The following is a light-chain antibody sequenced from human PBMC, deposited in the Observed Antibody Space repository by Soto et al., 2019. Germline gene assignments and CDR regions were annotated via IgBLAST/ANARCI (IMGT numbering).Light chain of an antibody. Sequence: EIVLTQSPGTLSLSPGERATLSCRASQSVSSSSFAWYQQKPGQAPRLLIYGTSSRTTGIPDRFSGSGSGTDFTLTISRLEPEDFAVYYCQQYGTSPPYTFGQGTKLEIK. CDR3: QQYGTSPPYT. CDR1: QSVSSSS. V-gene: IGKV3-20*01. CDR2: GTS. J-gene: IGKJ2*01.